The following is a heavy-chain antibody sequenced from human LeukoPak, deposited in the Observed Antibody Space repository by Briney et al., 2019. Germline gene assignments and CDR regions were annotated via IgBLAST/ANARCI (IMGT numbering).Heavy chain of an antibody. CDR1: GFTFSSYA. CDR2: ISRSGGST. V-gene: IGHV3-23*01. CDR3: AKGGVSSGWYFEVFDY. D-gene: IGHD6-19*01. J-gene: IGHJ4*02. Sequence: PGGSLRLSCAASGFTFSSYAMSWVRQAPGKGLEWVSAISRSGGSTYYADFVKGRFTISRDNSKNTLYLQMNSLRAEDTAVYYCAKGGVSSGWYFEVFDYWGQGTLVTVSS.